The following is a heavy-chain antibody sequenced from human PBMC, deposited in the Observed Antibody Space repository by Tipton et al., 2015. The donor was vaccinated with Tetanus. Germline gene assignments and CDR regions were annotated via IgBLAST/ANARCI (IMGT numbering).Heavy chain of an antibody. Sequence: TLSLTCSVSGGSISSYYWTWIRQPPGRGLEWIGFVHYSGHTKYSPSLKSRVTMSVDTSMNQVSLNLTSVTAADSAVYFCARHSGWFNFYSGVDVWGQGTTVTVSS. CDR3: ARHSGWFNFYSGVDV. V-gene: IGHV4-59*01. CDR2: VHYSGHT. J-gene: IGHJ6*02. CDR1: GGSISSYY. D-gene: IGHD6-19*01.